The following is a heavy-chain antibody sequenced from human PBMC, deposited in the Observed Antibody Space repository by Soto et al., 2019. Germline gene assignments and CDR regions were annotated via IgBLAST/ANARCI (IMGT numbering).Heavy chain of an antibody. CDR2: IDSNGAAT. CDR1: GFTFSSYP. Sequence: PGGSLRLSCSASGFTFSSYPMHWVRLAPGKGLEYVSGIDSNGAATYYGDSVKGRFIVSRDNSKNTLNLQMSTLTSEDTAVYYCARDLVAVAFNWFDPWGQGTLVTV. V-gene: IGHV3-64D*06. CDR3: ARDLVAVAFNWFDP. D-gene: IGHD6-19*01. J-gene: IGHJ5*02.